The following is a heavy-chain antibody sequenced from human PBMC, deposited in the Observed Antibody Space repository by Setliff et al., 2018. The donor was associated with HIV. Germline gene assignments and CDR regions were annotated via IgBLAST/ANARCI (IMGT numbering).Heavy chain of an antibody. CDR1: GLTFNYHA. J-gene: IGHJ5*02. V-gene: IGHV3-23*01. CDR3: AKDYTPTFWEYNWFDV. CDR2: ISGSGDST. Sequence: GESLKISCAASGLTFNYHAMTWVRQAPGKGLEWVSGISGSGDSTFYAHSVKGRFTISRDNSRDTLYLEMNNLRAEDTALYYCAKDYTPTFWEYNWFDVWGQGTQVTVSS. D-gene: IGHD3-16*01.